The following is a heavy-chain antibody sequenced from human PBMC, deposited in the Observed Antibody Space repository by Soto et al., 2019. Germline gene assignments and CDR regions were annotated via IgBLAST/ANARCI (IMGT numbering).Heavy chain of an antibody. D-gene: IGHD3-3*01. J-gene: IGHJ6*02. Sequence: QVQLVQSGAEVKKPGASVKVSCKASGYTFTSYGISWVRQAPGQGLERMGWISAYNGNTNYAPKLQGRVTMTTDTTTSTAYMEMRSLRYDDTAVYYCERDHDCWSGYSRSPNYYYGMDVWGQGTTVTVSS. CDR1: GYTFTSYG. CDR3: ERDHDCWSGYSRSPNYYYGMDV. V-gene: IGHV1-18*01. CDR2: ISAYNGNT.